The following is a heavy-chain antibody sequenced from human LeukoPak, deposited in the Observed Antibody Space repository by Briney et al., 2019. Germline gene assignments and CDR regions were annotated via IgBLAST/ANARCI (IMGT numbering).Heavy chain of an antibody. J-gene: IGHJ4*02. CDR2: TFYRSKWYN. Sequence: SQTLSLTCAISGDSVSSYTAAWNWIRRSPSRGLEWLGRTFYRSKWYNDYGESVKSRITINPDTSKNQFSLQLNSETPEDTAVYYCARDGWPAFDFWGQGTLVTVSS. CDR1: GDSVSSYTAA. V-gene: IGHV6-1*01. CDR3: ARDGWPAFDF. D-gene: IGHD2-15*01.